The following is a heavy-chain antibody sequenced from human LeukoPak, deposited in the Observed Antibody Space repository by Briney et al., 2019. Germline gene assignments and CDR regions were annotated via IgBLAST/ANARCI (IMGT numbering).Heavy chain of an antibody. J-gene: IGHJ2*01. D-gene: IGHD3-16*01. V-gene: IGHV4-59*01. CDR2: IYYTGIT. CDR1: GGYISTYY. CDR3: TRDREDHNLGVWYFDP. Sequence: PSETLSLTCTVSGGYISTYYWSWIRQSPGKGLEWIGYIYYTGITNYNPSLKSRVTISVDTPKNQFSLKLTSVTAADTALYYCTRDREDHNLGVWYFDPWGRGTLVTVSS.